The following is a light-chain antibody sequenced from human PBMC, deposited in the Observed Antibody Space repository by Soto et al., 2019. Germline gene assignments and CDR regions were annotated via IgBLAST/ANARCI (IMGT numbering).Light chain of an antibody. Sequence: DIVMTQSPPSLPVTPGEPASISCRSSQSLLHSNGYNYLDWYLQEPGQSPQLLIYLGSNRASGVPDRFSGSGSGTDFTLKISRVEAEDVGVYYCMQALQTLPITFGQGTRLEIK. CDR2: LGS. CDR1: QSLLHSNGYNY. J-gene: IGKJ5*01. CDR3: MQALQTLPIT. V-gene: IGKV2-28*01.